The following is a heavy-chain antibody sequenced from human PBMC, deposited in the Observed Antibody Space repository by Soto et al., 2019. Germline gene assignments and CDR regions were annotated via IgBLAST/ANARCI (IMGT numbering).Heavy chain of an antibody. CDR3: ARDKSDYGDSTFDY. CDR1: GGSISSYY. CDR2: IYYSGST. D-gene: IGHD4-17*01. Sequence: KSSETLSLTCTVSGGSISSYYWSWIRQPPGKGLEWIGYIYYSGSTNYNPSLKSRVTISVDTSKNQFSLKLSSVTAADTAVYYCARDKSDYGDSTFDYWGQGTLVTVSS. V-gene: IGHV4-59*01. J-gene: IGHJ4*02.